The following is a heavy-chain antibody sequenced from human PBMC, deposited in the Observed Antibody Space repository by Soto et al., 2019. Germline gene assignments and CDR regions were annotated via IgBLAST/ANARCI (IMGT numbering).Heavy chain of an antibody. Sequence: XETLSLPFTVSGGSLTKCECSWIRQPAGKGLEWIGLVSTSGSVVSKAALRSRLTMSVDTSKNQFSLRLTSVTAADTAVYYCARDNNDFWSLYPLAFDDWGQGALVTVSS. V-gene: IGHV4-4*07. CDR2: VSTSGSV. CDR1: GGSLTKCE. J-gene: IGHJ4*02. D-gene: IGHD3-3*01. CDR3: ARDNNDFWSLYPLAFDD.